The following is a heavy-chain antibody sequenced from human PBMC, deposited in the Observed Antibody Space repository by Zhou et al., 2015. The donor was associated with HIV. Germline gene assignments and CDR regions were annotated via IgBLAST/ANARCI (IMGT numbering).Heavy chain of an antibody. V-gene: IGHV1-69*12. Sequence: QVQLVQSGAEVKKPGSSVKVSCKASGGTFSSYAISWVRQAPGQGLEWMGGIIPIFGTANYAQKFQGRVTITADESTSTAYMELSSLRSEDTAVYYCARGITMVRGAQFGYYGMDVWGQGTTVTVSS. CDR2: IIPIFGTA. J-gene: IGHJ6*02. D-gene: IGHD3-10*01. CDR3: ARGITMVRGAQFGYYGMDV. CDR1: GGTFSSYA.